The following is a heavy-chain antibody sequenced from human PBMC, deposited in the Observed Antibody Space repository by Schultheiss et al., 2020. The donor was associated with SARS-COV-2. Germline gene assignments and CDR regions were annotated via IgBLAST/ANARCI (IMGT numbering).Heavy chain of an antibody. Sequence: GGSLRLSCAASGFTFSSYGMHWVRQAPGKGLEWVAVISYDGSNKYYADSVKGRFTISRDNSKNTLYLQMNSLRAEDTAVYYCARASEQWLVQGWFDPWGQGTLVTVSS. V-gene: IGHV3-30*03. CDR3: ARASEQWLVQGWFDP. CDR1: GFTFSSYG. CDR2: ISYDGSNK. J-gene: IGHJ5*02. D-gene: IGHD6-19*01.